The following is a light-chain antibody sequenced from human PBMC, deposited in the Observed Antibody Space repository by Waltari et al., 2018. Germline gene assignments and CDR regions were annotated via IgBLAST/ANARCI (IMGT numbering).Light chain of an antibody. CDR3: QQYGSSPIT. CDR2: GAS. Sequence: EIVLTQSPGTLSLSPGERATFSCRASQSVSSSDLAWYQQRPGQAPRLLIYGASSRATAVPDRFSGSGSGTDFTLTISRLEPEDLAVYYCQQYGSSPITFDQGTRLEIK. J-gene: IGKJ5*01. V-gene: IGKV3-20*01. CDR1: QSVSSSD.